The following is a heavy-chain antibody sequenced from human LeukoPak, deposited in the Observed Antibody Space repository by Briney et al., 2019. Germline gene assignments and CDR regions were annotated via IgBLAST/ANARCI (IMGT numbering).Heavy chain of an antibody. CDR1: GFTGYG. Sequence: GGSLRLSCAASGFTGYGMSWVRQAPGKGLEWVSGINWNGGSTGYADSVKGRFTISRGSAKNYLYLQMTSLRAEDTAFYYCARDTISNWASDFWGQGTLVTVSS. D-gene: IGHD6-13*01. J-gene: IGHJ4*02. V-gene: IGHV3-20*04. CDR3: ARDTISNWASDF. CDR2: INWNGGST.